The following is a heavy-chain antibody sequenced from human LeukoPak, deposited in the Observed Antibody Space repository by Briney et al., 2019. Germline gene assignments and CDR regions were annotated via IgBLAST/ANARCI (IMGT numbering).Heavy chain of an antibody. J-gene: IGHJ4*02. Sequence: GGSLRLSCVAPGFTFSTYGMHWVRQAPGKGLEWVAGTLYDGSSKYYADSVKGRFTISRDDSKNTLYLQMDSLRAEDTAVYHCARDSGGGYYGSKGYSSYWGQGTLVTVSS. V-gene: IGHV3-33*05. CDR2: TLYDGSSK. CDR1: GFTFSTYG. CDR3: ARDSGGGYYGSKGYSSY. D-gene: IGHD3-10*01.